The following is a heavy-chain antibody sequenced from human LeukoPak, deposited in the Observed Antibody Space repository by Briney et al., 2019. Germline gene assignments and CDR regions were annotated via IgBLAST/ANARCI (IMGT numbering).Heavy chain of an antibody. D-gene: IGHD4-17*01. J-gene: IGHJ4*02. CDR2: IYYRVNT. V-gene: IGHV4-39*07. Sequence: SETLSLTCTVSGGSISSSDYYWAWFRQPPGKGLEWIGSIYYRVNTYYNPSLKSRVTISVDSSKNQFSLKLTSVTAADTAVYYCARGTTVTTYSDSWGQGTLVTVSS. CDR1: GGSISSSDYY. CDR3: ARGTTVTTYSDS.